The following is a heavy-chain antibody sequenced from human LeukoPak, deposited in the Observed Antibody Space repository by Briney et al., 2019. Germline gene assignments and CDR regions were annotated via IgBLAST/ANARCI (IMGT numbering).Heavy chain of an antibody. CDR3: ARYIVVVVDDAFDI. D-gene: IGHD2-15*01. J-gene: IGHJ3*02. CDR1: GFSLSTSGVG. Sequence: SGPTLVNPTQTLTLTCTFSGFSLSTSGVGVGWIRQPPGKALEWLALIYWNDDKRYSPSLKSRLTITKDTSKNQVVLTMTNMDPVDTATYYCARYIVVVVDDAFDIWGQGQWSPSLQ. V-gene: IGHV2-5*01. CDR2: IYWNDDK.